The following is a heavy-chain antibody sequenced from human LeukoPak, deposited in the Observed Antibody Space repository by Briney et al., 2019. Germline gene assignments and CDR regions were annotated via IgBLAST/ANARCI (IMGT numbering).Heavy chain of an antibody. J-gene: IGHJ4*02. CDR1: GGTVSRFG. D-gene: IGHD6-19*01. Sequence: ASVKVSCKASGGTVSRFGISWVRQAPGQGLEWMGWISAYNGNTNYAQKLQGRVTMTTDTSTSTAYMELRSLRSDDTAVYYCARVSYSSGWYGSWGQGTLVTVSS. V-gene: IGHV1-18*01. CDR2: ISAYNGNT. CDR3: ARVSYSSGWYGS.